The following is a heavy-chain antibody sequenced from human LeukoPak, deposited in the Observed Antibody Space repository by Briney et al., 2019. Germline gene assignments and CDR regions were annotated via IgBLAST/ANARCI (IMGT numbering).Heavy chain of an antibody. CDR2: IYSTGRT. V-gene: IGHV4-4*07. Sequence: PSETLSLTCTVSGGSISNYYWSWIRQPAAKGLEWIGRIYSTGRTNYNASLTSRVTMSVDTSNNQFSLQLSSVTAADTAVYYCARDLPSYYFGSGNIFDPWGQGILVTVSS. CDR1: GGSISNYY. D-gene: IGHD3-10*01. CDR3: ARDLPSYYFGSGNIFDP. J-gene: IGHJ5*02.